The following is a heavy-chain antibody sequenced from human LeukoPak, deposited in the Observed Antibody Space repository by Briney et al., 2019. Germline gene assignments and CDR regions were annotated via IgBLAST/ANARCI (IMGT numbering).Heavy chain of an antibody. Sequence: SETLSLTCTVSGYSISSGYYWGWIRQPPGKGLEWIGSIYHSGSTYYNPSLKSRVAISVDTSKNQFSLKVNSVTRADTAVYYCARGTFWSDYRGKGLHYMDVWDKGTTVTVSS. J-gene: IGHJ6*03. D-gene: IGHD3-3*01. CDR3: ARGTFWSDYRGKGLHYMDV. CDR2: IYHSGST. V-gene: IGHV4-38-2*02. CDR1: GYSISSGYY.